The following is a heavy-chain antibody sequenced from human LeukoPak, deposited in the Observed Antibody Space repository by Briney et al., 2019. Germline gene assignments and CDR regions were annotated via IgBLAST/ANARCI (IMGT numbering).Heavy chain of an antibody. CDR2: IYYSGST. J-gene: IGHJ4*02. CDR3: ARVRSRDGYLYFDY. CDR1: GGSISSYY. Sequence: SETLSLTCTVSGGSISSYYWSWIRQPPGKGLEWIGYIYYSGSTNYNPSLKSRVTISVDTSKNQFSLKLSSVTAVDTAVYYCARVRSRDGYLYFDYWGQGTLVTVSS. V-gene: IGHV4-59*01. D-gene: IGHD5-24*01.